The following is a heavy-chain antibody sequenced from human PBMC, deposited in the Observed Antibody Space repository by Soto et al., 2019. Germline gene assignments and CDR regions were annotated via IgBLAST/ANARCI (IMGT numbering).Heavy chain of an antibody. J-gene: IGHJ4*02. Sequence: QITLKESGPTLVKPTQTLTLTCTLSGFSLTTSGVGVGWIRQTPGKALEWLALIYWDDDKRYSPSLKTRVTITNDTSKNQVPLTTTNMDPVNKGTYYCARVQERYSGGGPYYWGQGTLFSVPS. V-gene: IGHV2-5*02. CDR1: GFSLTTSGVG. CDR3: ARVQERYSGGGPYY. D-gene: IGHD6-19*01. CDR2: IYWDDDK.